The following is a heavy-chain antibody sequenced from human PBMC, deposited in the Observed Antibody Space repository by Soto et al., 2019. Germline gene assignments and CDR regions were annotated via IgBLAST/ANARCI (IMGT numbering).Heavy chain of an antibody. CDR3: ARGDYGGNNYYYYGMDV. Sequence: SETLSLTCTVSGGSVSSGSYYWSWIRQPPGKGLEWIGYIYYSGSTNYNPSLKSRVTISVDTSKNQFSLKLSSVTAADTAVYYCARGDYGGNNYYYYGMDVWGQGTTVTVSS. CDR1: GGSVSSGSYY. D-gene: IGHD4-17*01. J-gene: IGHJ6*02. CDR2: IYYSGST. V-gene: IGHV4-61*01.